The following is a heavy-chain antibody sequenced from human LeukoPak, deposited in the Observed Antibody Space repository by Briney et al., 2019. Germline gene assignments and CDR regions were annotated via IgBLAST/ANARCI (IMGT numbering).Heavy chain of an antibody. CDR3: ARAAHIAVVTAILEVAWFDP. J-gene: IGHJ5*02. Sequence: SETPSLTCAVYGGSFSGYYWSWIRQPPGKGLEWIGEINHSGSTNYNPSLKSRVTISVDTSKNQFSLKLSSVTAADTAVYYCARAAHIAVVTAILEVAWFDPWGQGTLVTVSS. V-gene: IGHV4-34*01. D-gene: IGHD2-21*02. CDR1: GGSFSGYY. CDR2: INHSGST.